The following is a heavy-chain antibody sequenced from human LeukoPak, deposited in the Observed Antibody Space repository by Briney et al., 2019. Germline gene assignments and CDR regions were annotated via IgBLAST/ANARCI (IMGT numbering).Heavy chain of an antibody. Sequence: ASVKLSREASGYRFSSADINWVWQGTGQGLEWMGWINLDSGHTGYADKFKHRLTIDGHTSITTASMELTNLKSEDSAVYYCTRGRDLWGQGPLVTVSS. CDR2: INLDSGHT. J-gene: IGHJ5*02. CDR1: GYRFSSAD. CDR3: TRGRDL. V-gene: IGHV1-8*03.